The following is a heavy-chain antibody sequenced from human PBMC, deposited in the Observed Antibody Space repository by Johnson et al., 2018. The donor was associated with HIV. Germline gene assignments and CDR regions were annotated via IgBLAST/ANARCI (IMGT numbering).Heavy chain of an antibody. D-gene: IGHD3-16*01. CDR2: ISDTGDRT. CDR3: AKDWADQDAFDI. V-gene: IGHV3-23*04. J-gene: IGHJ3*02. Sequence: MLLVESGGGLVHLGESLKLSCAASRFTFSTYAMTWVRQAPGKGLEWVASISDTGDRTYYAESVTGRLTISRDNPKNTLYLQMSSLRAEDTAVYYCAKDWADQDAFDIWGQGTMVTVSS. CDR1: RFTFSTYA.